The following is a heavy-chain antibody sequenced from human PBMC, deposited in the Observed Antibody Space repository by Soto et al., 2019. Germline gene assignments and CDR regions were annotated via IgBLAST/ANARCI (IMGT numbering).Heavy chain of an antibody. J-gene: IGHJ4*02. D-gene: IGHD1-20*01. CDR3: ARDTSARYPFDY. V-gene: IGHV1-18*01. Sequence: ASVKVSCKASGYTFTSYFFIWVRQAPGQGLEWMGWISTYNGNTNYAQKLQGRVTMTTDTSTSTAYMELRSLRFDDTAVYYCARDTSARYPFDYWGQGTLVTVSS. CDR2: ISTYNGNT. CDR1: GYTFTSYF.